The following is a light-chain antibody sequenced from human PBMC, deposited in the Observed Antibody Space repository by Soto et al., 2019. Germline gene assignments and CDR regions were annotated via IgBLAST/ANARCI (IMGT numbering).Light chain of an antibody. CDR1: SSDVGGYNW. J-gene: IGLJ1*01. CDR2: EVS. CDR3: ISYTGSNTPSL. Sequence: QSVLTQPASVSGSPGQSITISCTGTSSDVGGYNWVSWYQHHPGKAPQLMIHEVSNRPSGVSNRFSGSKSGNTASLTISGLQAEDAADYYCISYTGSNTPSLFCNGTKVTV. V-gene: IGLV2-14*01.